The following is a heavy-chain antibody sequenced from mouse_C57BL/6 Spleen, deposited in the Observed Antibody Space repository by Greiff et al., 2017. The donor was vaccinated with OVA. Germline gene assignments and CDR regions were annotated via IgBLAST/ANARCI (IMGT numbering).Heavy chain of an antibody. CDR1: GYTFTSYW. V-gene: IGHV1-64*01. CDR3: ERDPTLDGSSYDLDY. J-gene: IGHJ2*01. CDR2: IHPNSGST. D-gene: IGHD1-1*01. Sequence: QVQLQQPGAELVKPGASVKLSCKASGYTFTSYWMHWVKQRPGQGLEWIGMIHPNSGSTNYNEKFKSKAKLTVDKSSSTAYMQLSSLTSEDSAVSYCERDPTLDGSSYDLDYWGQGTTLTVSS.